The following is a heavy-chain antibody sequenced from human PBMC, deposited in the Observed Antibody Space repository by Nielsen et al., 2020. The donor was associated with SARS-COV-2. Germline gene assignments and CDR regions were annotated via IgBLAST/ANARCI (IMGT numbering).Heavy chain of an antibody. V-gene: IGHV3-33*08. CDR3: ARETRIVVVESGAFDI. CDR2: IWHDGSNK. Sequence: GESLKISCAASGFTFSSYWMSWVRQAPGKGLEWVAVIWHDGSNKYYSDSVRGRFTISRDNSKNTLYLQMNSLRAEDTAVYYCARETRIVVVESGAFDIWGQGTMVTVSS. J-gene: IGHJ3*02. CDR1: GFTFSSYW. D-gene: IGHD3-22*01.